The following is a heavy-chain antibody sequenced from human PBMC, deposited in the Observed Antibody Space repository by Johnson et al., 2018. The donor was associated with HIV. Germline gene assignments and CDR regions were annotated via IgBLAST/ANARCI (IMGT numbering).Heavy chain of an antibody. CDR3: APLGDAFDI. V-gene: IGHV3-9*01. Sequence: VQLVESGGGLVQPGRSLRLSCTASGFTLGDYAVSWFRQAPGKGLEWVSGISWNSGSIGYADSVKGRFTISRDNSKNTLYLQMNSLRAEDTAVYYCAPLGDAFDIWGQGTMVTVSS. CDR2: ISWNSGSI. J-gene: IGHJ3*02. CDR1: GFTLGDYA. D-gene: IGHD7-27*01.